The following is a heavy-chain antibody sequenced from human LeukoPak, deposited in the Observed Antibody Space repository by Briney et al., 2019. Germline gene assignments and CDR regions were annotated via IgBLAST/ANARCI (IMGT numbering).Heavy chain of an antibody. Sequence: GGSLRLSCAASGFTFSSYGMHWVRQAPGKGLEWVAVIWYDGSNKYYADSVKGRFTISRDNSKNTLYLQMNSLRAEDTAVYYCARDGSMVRGVIQYYFDYWGQGTLVTVPS. D-gene: IGHD3-10*01. CDR1: GFTFSSYG. V-gene: IGHV3-33*01. CDR3: ARDGSMVRGVIQYYFDY. CDR2: IWYDGSNK. J-gene: IGHJ4*02.